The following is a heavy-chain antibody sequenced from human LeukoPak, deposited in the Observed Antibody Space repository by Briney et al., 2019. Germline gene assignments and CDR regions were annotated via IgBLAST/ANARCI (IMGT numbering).Heavy chain of an antibody. Sequence: GGSLRPSCAASGFTFSSYAMHWVRQAPGKGLEYVSAISSNGGSTYYANSVKGRFTISRDNSKNTLYLQMNSLRAEDTAVYYCARESRGYDILTGKYHRGYYSYYMDVWGKGTTVTVSS. CDR2: ISSNGGST. CDR1: GFTFSSYA. D-gene: IGHD3-9*01. J-gene: IGHJ6*03. V-gene: IGHV3-64*01. CDR3: ARESRGYDILTGKYHRGYYSYYMDV.